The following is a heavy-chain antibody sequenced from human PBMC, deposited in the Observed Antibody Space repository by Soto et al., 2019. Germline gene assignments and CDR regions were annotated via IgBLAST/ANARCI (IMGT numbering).Heavy chain of an antibody. CDR2: INAANGHT. CDR1: GYFFTSYA. Sequence: QVQLVQSGPEVKKTGASVKVSCRASGYFFTSYAIHWERQAPGPRLEWLGWINAANGHTKYSQNFQGRVIITRDTSANTVYMEVSSLKSGDTAVYYCARGSIAVAGRNQLDYWGQGTRVTVFS. D-gene: IGHD6-19*01. V-gene: IGHV1-3*01. CDR3: ARGSIAVAGRNQLDY. J-gene: IGHJ4*02.